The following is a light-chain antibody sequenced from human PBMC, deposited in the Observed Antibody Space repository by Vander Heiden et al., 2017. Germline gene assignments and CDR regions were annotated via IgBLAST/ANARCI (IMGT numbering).Light chain of an antibody. Sequence: DIQLTQSPPPLSASVGDRVTTTSRASQSISSYSNWYQQKPGKAPQLLTYAATRLQGGVPSRFSGSGSETDFTITISRLQPEDVATYYCHQSNSTPGTFGQGTKLEIK. V-gene: IGKV1-39*01. CDR2: AAT. J-gene: IGKJ2*01. CDR3: HQSNSTPGT. CDR1: QSISSY.